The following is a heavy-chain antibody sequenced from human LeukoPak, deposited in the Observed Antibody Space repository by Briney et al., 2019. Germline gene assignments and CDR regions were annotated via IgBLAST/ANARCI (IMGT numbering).Heavy chain of an antibody. CDR3: ARDQGIFDY. V-gene: IGHV3-11*06. CDR1: GFTFSDYY. Sequence: PGGSLRLSCAASGFTFSDYYMSWIRQAPGKGLEWVSYISSSSSYTNYADSVKGRFTISRDNAKNSLYLQMNSLRDEDSAVYYCARDQGIFDYWGQGTLVTASS. CDR2: ISSSSSYT. J-gene: IGHJ4*02.